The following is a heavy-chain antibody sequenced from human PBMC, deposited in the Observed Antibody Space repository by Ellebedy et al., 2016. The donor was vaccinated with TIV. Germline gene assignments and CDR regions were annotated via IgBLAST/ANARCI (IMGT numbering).Heavy chain of an antibody. J-gene: IGHJ4*02. CDR1: GFSVSSNY. CDR2: IYTGDST. V-gene: IGHV3-53*01. CDR3: ASAARGSGAYESF. Sequence: GESLKISCAASGFSVSSNYVSWVRQAPGKGLEWVSYIYTGDSTYHADSVKGRFTISRDNSKNSLYLQMNSLRADDTALYYCASAARGSGAYESFWGQGTLVTVSS. D-gene: IGHD5-12*01.